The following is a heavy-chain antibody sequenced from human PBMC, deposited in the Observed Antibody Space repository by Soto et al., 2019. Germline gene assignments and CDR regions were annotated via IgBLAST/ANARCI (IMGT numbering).Heavy chain of an antibody. CDR2: IYYSGST. V-gene: IGHV4-31*03. CDR3: ATTESSGWYIGYYYGMDV. Sequence: QVQLQESGPGLVKPSQTLSLTCTVSGGSISSGGYYWSWIRQHPGKGLEWIGYIYYSGSTYYNPSLKRRVTIAVDTSKNQFSLKLSSVTAADTAVYYCATTESSGWYIGYYYGMDVWGQGTTVTVSS. J-gene: IGHJ6*02. D-gene: IGHD6-19*01. CDR1: GGSISSGGYY.